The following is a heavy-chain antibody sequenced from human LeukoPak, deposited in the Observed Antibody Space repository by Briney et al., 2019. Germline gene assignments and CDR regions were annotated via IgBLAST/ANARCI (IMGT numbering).Heavy chain of an antibody. CDR2: SNGDGSDA. V-gene: IGHV3-74*01. CDR3: ARTERGGFFDY. J-gene: IGHJ4*02. CDR1: GFTFNNYW. Sequence: GGSLRLSCAASGFTFNNYWMRWARQVPGKGLMWVSRSNGDGSDATSTDSVKCRFTISRVNRKNTPDLELYSLRVHDTAVYYCARTERGGFFDYWGQGALVTVPS. D-gene: IGHD2-21*02.